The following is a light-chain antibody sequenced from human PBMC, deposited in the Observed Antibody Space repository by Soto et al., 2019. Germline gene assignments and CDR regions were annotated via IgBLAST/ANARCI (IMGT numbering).Light chain of an antibody. CDR3: RQYYTYPRR. J-gene: IGKJ4*02. Sequence: IRMTQSPSSLSATTGDRVTITCRASQGISSYLAWYQQKPGKAPKLLIYAASTFQSGVPSRFIGSGSWADFSLTIVCLQSEDFATFYCRQYYTYPRRFGGGTKV. CDR1: QGISSY. CDR2: AAS. V-gene: IGKV1-8*01.